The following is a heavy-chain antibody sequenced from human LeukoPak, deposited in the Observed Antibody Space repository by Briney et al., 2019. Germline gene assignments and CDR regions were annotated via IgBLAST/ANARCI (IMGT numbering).Heavy chain of an antibody. CDR3: AAVVPAVMGYFDY. D-gene: IGHD2-2*01. CDR1: GGTFSSYA. CDR2: IIPIFGTA. Sequence: SVTVSCKASGGTFSSYAISWVRQAPGQGLGWMGGIIPIFGTANYAQKFQGRVTITADESTSTAYMELSSLRSEDTAVYYCAAVVPAVMGYFDYWGQGTLVTVSS. J-gene: IGHJ4*02. V-gene: IGHV1-69*13.